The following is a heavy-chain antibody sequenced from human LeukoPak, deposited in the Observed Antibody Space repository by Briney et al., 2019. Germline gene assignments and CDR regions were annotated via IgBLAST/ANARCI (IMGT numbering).Heavy chain of an antibody. V-gene: IGHV4-59*12. Sequence: PSETLSLTCTVSGDSISGYYWSWIRQPPGKGLEWIGYIYSSGSTNYNPSLKSRVTISVDTSKNQFSLKLSSVTAADTAVYYCARGLGTLPPGGYWGQGTLVTVSS. CDR2: IYSSGST. CDR1: GDSISGYY. J-gene: IGHJ4*02. D-gene: IGHD4-23*01. CDR3: ARGLGTLPPGGY.